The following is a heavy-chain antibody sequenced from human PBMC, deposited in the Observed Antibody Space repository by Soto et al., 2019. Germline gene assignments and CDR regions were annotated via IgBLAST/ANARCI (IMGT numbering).Heavy chain of an antibody. CDR3: ARDAYYYDSSGYTSGYYYYGMDV. CDR1: GFSLSTSGMC. D-gene: IGHD3-22*01. Sequence: VSGPTLVNPTQTLTLTCTFSGFSLSTSGMCVSWIRQPPGKALEWLALIDWDDDKYYSTSLKTRLTISKDTSKNQVVLTMTNMDPVDTATYYCARDAYYYDSSGYTSGYYYYGMDVWGQGTTVTVSS. V-gene: IGHV2-70*01. J-gene: IGHJ6*02. CDR2: IDWDDDK.